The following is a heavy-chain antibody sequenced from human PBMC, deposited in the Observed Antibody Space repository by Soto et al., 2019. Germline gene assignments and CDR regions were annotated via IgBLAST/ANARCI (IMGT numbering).Heavy chain of an antibody. J-gene: IGHJ5*02. CDR2: AYPHAATT. D-gene: IGHD1-1*01. CDR1: GYIFTSYY. CDR3: ARERERAYWFDP. V-gene: IGHV1-46*03. Sequence: QAQVVQSGAEARAPGASVKVSCKASGYIFTSYYIHWVRQAPGQGLEYLGVAYPHAATTYVAQKFQGRITVTMGRSTSTVDMELTSLTPKETAVYYCARERERAYWFDPWGQGTLVTVSS.